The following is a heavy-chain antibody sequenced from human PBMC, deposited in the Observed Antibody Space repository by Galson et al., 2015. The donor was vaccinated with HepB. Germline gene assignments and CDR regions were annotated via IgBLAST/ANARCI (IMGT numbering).Heavy chain of an antibody. CDR1: GGSFSGYY. Sequence: ATLSLTCAVYGGSFSGYYWNWIRQPPGKGLEWIGEINHGGRVNCKPSLKSRVSFLVDTSKTHFSLRLRSVSAADTAVYYCARRAPISMFGQTQGFSPWGQGTLVTVSS. J-gene: IGHJ5*02. V-gene: IGHV4-34*01. D-gene: IGHD3-3*01. CDR3: ARRAPISMFGQTQGFSP. CDR2: INHGGRV.